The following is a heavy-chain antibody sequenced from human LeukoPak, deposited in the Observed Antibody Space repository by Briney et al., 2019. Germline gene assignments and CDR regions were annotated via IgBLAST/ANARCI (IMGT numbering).Heavy chain of an antibody. Sequence: GGSLRLSCAASGFTLSSYAMSWVRQAPGKGLEWVSAIRGSGGSTYYADSVKGRFTISRDNSTNTLYLQMNSLRAEDTAVYYCAKVSGSSAYGALDYWGQGALVTVSS. CDR1: GFTLSSYA. CDR3: AKVSGSSAYGALDY. J-gene: IGHJ4*02. CDR2: IRGSGGST. V-gene: IGHV3-23*01. D-gene: IGHD3-16*01.